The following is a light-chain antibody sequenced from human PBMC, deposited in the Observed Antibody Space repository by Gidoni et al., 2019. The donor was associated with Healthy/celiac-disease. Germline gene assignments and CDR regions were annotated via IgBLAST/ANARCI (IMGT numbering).Light chain of an antibody. CDR2: DAS. V-gene: IGKV1-33*01. CDR3: QQYDNRPLT. CDR1: QDISNY. Sequence: DIQMTQSPSSLSASVGDRVTITCQASQDISNYLNWYQQKPGKAPQLLIYDASNVETGVPSRFSGSGSGTDFTFTISILQPEDIAIYYCQQYDNRPLTFXGXTRVEIK. J-gene: IGKJ4*01.